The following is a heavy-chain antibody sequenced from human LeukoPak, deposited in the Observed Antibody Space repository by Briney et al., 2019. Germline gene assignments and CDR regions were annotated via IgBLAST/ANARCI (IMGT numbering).Heavy chain of an antibody. J-gene: IGHJ4*02. V-gene: IGHV3-30*03. CDR1: GFTFSSYG. CDR3: ARDILTGYYSSGHQIPDY. CDR2: ISYDGSNK. D-gene: IGHD3-9*01. Sequence: GGSLRLSCAASGFTFSSYGMHWVRQAPGKGLEWVAVISYDGSNKYYADSVKGRFTISRDNSKNTLYLQMNSLRAEDTAVYYCARDILTGYYSSGHQIPDYWGQGTLVTVLS.